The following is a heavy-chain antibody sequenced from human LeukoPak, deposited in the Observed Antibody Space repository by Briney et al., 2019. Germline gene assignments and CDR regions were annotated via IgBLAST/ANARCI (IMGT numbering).Heavy chain of an antibody. CDR3: ARLRGNYFPDY. V-gene: IGHV4-59*01. CDR2: IYYSGST. CDR1: GGSISGYY. J-gene: IGHJ4*02. Sequence: SETLSLTCTVSGGSISGYYWTWIRQPPGKGLGWIAYIYYSGSTNYNPSLKSRVTISVDTSKNQFSLRLSSVTAADTAVYYCARLRGNYFPDYWGQGTLVTVSS. D-gene: IGHD4-11*01.